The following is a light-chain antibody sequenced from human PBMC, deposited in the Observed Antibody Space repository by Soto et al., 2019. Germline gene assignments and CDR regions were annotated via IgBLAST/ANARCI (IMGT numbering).Light chain of an antibody. CDR2: GAS. V-gene: IGKV3-20*01. CDR1: QSVSSSY. J-gene: IGKJ3*01. Sequence: EIVLTQSPGTLSLSPGERATLSCRASQSVSSSYLAWYQQKPGQAPRLLLYGASSRATGIPDRFSGSGSGTDFTLTISRLEPEDFAVYYWQQYGSSLTFGPGTKVDIK. CDR3: QQYGSSLT.